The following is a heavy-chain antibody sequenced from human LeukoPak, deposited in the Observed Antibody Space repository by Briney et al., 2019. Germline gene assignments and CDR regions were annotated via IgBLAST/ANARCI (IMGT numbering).Heavy chain of an antibody. CDR3: AREFWDTVAIGIFVY. CDR1: GFSFSTYV. D-gene: IGHD5-12*01. J-gene: IGHJ4*02. V-gene: IGHV3-30-3*01. CDR2: ISCDGNNE. Sequence: GRSLRLSCAASGFSFSTYVFHWVRQAPDKGLEWVAAISCDGNNEYYADSVKGRFTISRDNSKNTLHMQMNSLRPEDTAVYYCAREFWDTVAIGIFVYWGQGALVTVSS.